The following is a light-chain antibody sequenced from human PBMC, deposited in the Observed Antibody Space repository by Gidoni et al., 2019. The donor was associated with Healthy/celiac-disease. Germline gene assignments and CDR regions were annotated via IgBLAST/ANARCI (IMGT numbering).Light chain of an antibody. J-gene: IGKJ2*01. Sequence: QMTQSPSSLSASVGDRVTITCRASQSISSYLNWYQQKPGKAPKLLIYAASSLQSGVPSRFSGSGSGTDFTLTISSLQPEDFATYYCQQSYSTPRTFGQGTKLEIK. CDR2: AAS. CDR1: QSISSY. V-gene: IGKV1-39*01. CDR3: QQSYSTPRT.